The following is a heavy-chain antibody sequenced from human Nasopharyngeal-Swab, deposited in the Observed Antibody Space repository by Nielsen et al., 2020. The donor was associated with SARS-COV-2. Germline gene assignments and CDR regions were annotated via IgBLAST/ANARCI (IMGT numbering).Heavy chain of an antibody. CDR3: ARDEGAHNS. J-gene: IGHJ4*02. CDR1: GDSVSNARVG. V-gene: IGHV6-1*01. Sequence: QTPSPTPPIPGDSVSNARVGCNWIKQSPSRGLERLARTYYRSEWYNDYAVSVKSRITIKPDPSTNQFSLQLNSLTPEDTAVYYCARDEGAHNSWGQGTLVTVSS. D-gene: IGHD3-16*01. CDR2: TYYRSEWYN.